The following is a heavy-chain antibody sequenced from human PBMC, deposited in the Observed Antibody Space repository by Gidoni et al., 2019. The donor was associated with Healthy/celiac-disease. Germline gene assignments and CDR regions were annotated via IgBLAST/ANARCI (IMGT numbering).Heavy chain of an antibody. CDR3: ARTKIAVAGDNWFDP. D-gene: IGHD6-19*01. J-gene: IGHJ5*02. CDR2: IFSNDEK. CDR1: GFSLSNARMG. Sequence: QVTLTESVPVLVNPTETLTLTCTVSGFSLSNARMGVSWIRQPPGKALEWLAHIFSNDEKSYSTSLKSRLTISKDTSKSQVVLTMTNMDPVDTATYYCARTKIAVAGDNWFDPWGQGTLVTVSS. V-gene: IGHV2-26*01.